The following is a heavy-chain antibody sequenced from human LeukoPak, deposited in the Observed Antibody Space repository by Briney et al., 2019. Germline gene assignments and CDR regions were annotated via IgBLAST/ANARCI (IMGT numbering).Heavy chain of an antibody. CDR2: ITGSSSYI. CDR1: GFTFSSYG. Sequence: GSLILSCAASGFTFSSYGMHWVRQAPGKGLEWVSFITGSSSYIYYTDSVKGRFTISRDNAKNSLFLQMNSLRDEDTAVYYCASGFSSSPYFDYWGQGTLVTVSS. V-gene: IGHV3-21*01. D-gene: IGHD6-6*01. CDR3: ASGFSSSPYFDY. J-gene: IGHJ4*02.